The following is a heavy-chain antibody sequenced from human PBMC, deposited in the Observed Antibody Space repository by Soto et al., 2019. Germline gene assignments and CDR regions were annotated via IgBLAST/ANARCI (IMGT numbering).Heavy chain of an antibody. D-gene: IGHD3-10*02. CDR3: AHMFGTVSHLGY. J-gene: IGHJ4*02. CDR2: IYWDDDK. V-gene: IGHV2-5*02. Sequence: QITLKESGPTLVKPTQTLTLTCSFSGFSLTTSRLGVGWIRQPPGKALEWLALIYWDDDKRYSPSLRSRLTIXKXXSKNQVVLTMTNMDPVDTATYYCAHMFGTVSHLGYWGQGTLVTVSS. CDR1: GFSLTTSRLG.